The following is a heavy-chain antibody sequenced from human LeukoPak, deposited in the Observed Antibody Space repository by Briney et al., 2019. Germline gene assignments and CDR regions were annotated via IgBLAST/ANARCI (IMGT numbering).Heavy chain of an antibody. V-gene: IGHV3-21*04. Sequence: PGGSLRLSCAASGFTFSSYTMNWVRQAPGKGLEWVSSISSSSSYIYYADSVKGRFTISRDNAKNTLYLQMNSLRADDTAVYYCAKQMSTVTFTPFDYWGQGTLVTVSS. CDR1: GFTFSSYT. CDR3: AKQMSTVTFTPFDY. D-gene: IGHD3-16*01. CDR2: ISSSSSYI. J-gene: IGHJ4*02.